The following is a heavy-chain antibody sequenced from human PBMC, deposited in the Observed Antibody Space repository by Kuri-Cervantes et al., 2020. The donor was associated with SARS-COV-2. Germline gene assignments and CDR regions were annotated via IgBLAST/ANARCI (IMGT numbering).Heavy chain of an antibody. Sequence: GESLKISCAASGFTFSNYAMNWVRQAPGKGLEWVSTISGSDDVTHLADSVKGRFTVSRDNSRNTLYLEMSSLRVEDTAVYYCAKRDAYSQGSYFDYWGHGTLVTVSS. D-gene: IGHD5-24*01. V-gene: IGHV3-23*01. CDR1: GFTFSNYA. J-gene: IGHJ4*01. CDR3: AKRDAYSQGSYFDY. CDR2: ISGSDDVT.